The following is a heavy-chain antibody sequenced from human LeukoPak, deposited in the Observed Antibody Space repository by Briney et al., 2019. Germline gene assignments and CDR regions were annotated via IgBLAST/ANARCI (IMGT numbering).Heavy chain of an antibody. Sequence: SETLSLTCTVSGGSISSSSYYWGWIRQPPGKGLEWMGSIYYSGSTYYNPSLKSRVTISVDTSKNQFSLRLSSVTAADTAVYYCARHGSAVAGTDWFDPWGQGTLVTVSS. CDR3: ARHGSAVAGTDWFDP. V-gene: IGHV4-39*01. D-gene: IGHD6-19*01. CDR1: GGSISSSSYY. J-gene: IGHJ5*02. CDR2: IYYSGST.